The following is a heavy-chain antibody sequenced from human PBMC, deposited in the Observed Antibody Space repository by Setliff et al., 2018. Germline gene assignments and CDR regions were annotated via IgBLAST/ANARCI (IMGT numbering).Heavy chain of an antibody. Sequence: GGSLRLSCAASGVTVSDAWMGWVRQAPGKGLEWVARIQNKAAGYGTQHAASVKGRFYISRDDSKNSLYLQMNSLTSDDTAVYFCAKQGDLAFDYWGQGTQVTVSS. CDR1: GVTVSDAW. J-gene: IGHJ4*02. CDR2: IQNKAAGYGT. D-gene: IGHD3-16*01. CDR3: AKQGDLAFDY. V-gene: IGHV3-72*01.